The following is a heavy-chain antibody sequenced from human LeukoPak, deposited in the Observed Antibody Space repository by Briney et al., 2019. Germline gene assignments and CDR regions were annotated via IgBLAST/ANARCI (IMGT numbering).Heavy chain of an antibody. V-gene: IGHV3-48*01. CDR3: ARDAVWGYYDSSGYYPLDY. D-gene: IGHD3-22*01. CDR2: ISSSSSTI. Sequence: TGGSLRLSCAASGFTFSSYSMNWGRQAPGKGLEWVSYISSSSSTIYYADSVKGRFTISRDNAKNSLYLQMNSLRAEDTAVYYCARDAVWGYYDSSGYYPLDYWGQGTLVTVSS. J-gene: IGHJ4*02. CDR1: GFTFSSYS.